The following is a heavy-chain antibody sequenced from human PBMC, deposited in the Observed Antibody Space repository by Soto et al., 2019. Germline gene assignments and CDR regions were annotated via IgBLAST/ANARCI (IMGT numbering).Heavy chain of an antibody. CDR1: GGSISSSSYY. CDR2: IYYSGST. Sequence: SETLSLTCTVSGGSISSSSYYWGWIRQPPGKGLEWIGSIYYSGSTYYNPSLKSRVTISVDTSKNQFSLKLSSVTAADTAVYYCYGFLERDDYYYDRMEVPGQRSTGTVSS. CDR3: YGFLERDDYYYDRMEV. D-gene: IGHD3-3*01. J-gene: IGHJ6*02. V-gene: IGHV4-39*01.